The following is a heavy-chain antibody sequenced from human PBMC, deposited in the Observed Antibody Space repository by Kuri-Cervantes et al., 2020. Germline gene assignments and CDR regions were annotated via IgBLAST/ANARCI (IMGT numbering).Heavy chain of an antibody. J-gene: IGHJ4*02. CDR1: GFTFSSYD. V-gene: IGHV3-13*01. D-gene: IGHD6-13*01. CDR2: IGTAGDT. CDR3: ARGKEVAAAGSFDY. Sequence: GGSLRLSCAASGFTFSSYDMHWVRQATGKGLEWVSAIGTAGDTYYPGSVKGRFTISRDNAKNSLYLQMNSLRAEDTALYYCARGKEVAAAGSFDYWGQGTLVTVSS.